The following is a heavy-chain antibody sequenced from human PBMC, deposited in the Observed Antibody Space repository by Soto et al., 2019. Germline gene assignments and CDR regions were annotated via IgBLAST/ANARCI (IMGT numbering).Heavy chain of an antibody. V-gene: IGHV1-3*01. CDR1: GYSFTDFA. CDR2: INADKGDT. D-gene: IGHD5-12*01. J-gene: IGHJ5*02. CDR3: ARGPLSGVATIWDYANWFDP. Sequence: QAQLVQSGAEVKKPGASAKVSCKASGYSFTDFAMHWVRLASGQRLEWMGWINADKGDTKYSPKFQGRVTITRDTSATTVYMELRSLRSEDTAVYYCARGPLSGVATIWDYANWFDPWGQGSLVIVST.